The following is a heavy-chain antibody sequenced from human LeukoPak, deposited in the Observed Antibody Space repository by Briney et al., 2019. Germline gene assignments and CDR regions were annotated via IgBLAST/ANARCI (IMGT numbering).Heavy chain of an antibody. CDR2: ISGSGGST. Sequence: GGSLRLSCAASGFTFSSYAMSWVRQAPGKGLEWVSAISGSGGSTYYADSVKGRFTISRDNSKNTLYLQMNSLRAEDTAVYYCAKDRKRPAKLAVAGTGGLDPWGQGTLVTVSS. CDR3: AKDRKRPAKLAVAGTGGLDP. V-gene: IGHV3-23*01. J-gene: IGHJ5*02. CDR1: GFTFSSYA. D-gene: IGHD6-19*01.